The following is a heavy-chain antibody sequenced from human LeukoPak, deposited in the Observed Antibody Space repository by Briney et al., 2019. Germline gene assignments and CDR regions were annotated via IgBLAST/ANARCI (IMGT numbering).Heavy chain of an antibody. Sequence: GGSLRLSCAASGFTFSRYWMSWVRQAPGKGLEWVAVISYAGGNKYYADSVMGRFTISRDNSKNTLYLQMNSLRAEDTAVYYCAREVIVAAGNYFDYWGQGTLVAVSS. D-gene: IGHD6-13*01. CDR3: AREVIVAAGNYFDY. V-gene: IGHV3-30-3*01. CDR1: GFTFSRYW. J-gene: IGHJ4*02. CDR2: ISYAGGNK.